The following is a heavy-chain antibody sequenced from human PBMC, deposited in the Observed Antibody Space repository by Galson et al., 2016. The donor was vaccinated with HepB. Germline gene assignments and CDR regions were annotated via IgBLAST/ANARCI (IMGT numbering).Heavy chain of an antibody. V-gene: IGHV4-61*02. CDR2: IYTSGST. J-gene: IGHJ4*02. Sequence: TLSLTCTVSGDSISTSRYSYWSWLRQPVGKRLEWIGLIYTSGSTKYNPSLKSRLTISLDTSKNQFSLELISVTAADTAGYYCARRTYNYDVYWGQGTLVTVSS. CDR1: GDSISTSRYSY. CDR3: ARRTYNYDVY. D-gene: IGHD3/OR15-3a*01.